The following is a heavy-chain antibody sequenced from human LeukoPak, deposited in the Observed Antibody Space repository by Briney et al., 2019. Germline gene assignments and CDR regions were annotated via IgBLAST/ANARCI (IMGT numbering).Heavy chain of an antibody. Sequence: GGSLRLSCAASGFTFDDYAMHWVRQAPGKGLEWVSGISWNSGSIGYADSVKGRFTISRDNSKNTLCLQMNSLRGEDTAIYYCAKPGGPGIAARGAFDIWGQGTTVTVSS. CDR3: AKPGGPGIAARGAFDI. CDR1: GFTFDDYA. CDR2: ISWNSGSI. D-gene: IGHD6-25*01. V-gene: IGHV3-9*01. J-gene: IGHJ3*02.